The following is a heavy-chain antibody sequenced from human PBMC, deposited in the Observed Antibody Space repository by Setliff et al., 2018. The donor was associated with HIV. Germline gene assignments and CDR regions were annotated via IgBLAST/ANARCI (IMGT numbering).Heavy chain of an antibody. J-gene: IGHJ5*02. CDR2: INHSGST. D-gene: IGHD3-16*01. Sequence: SETLSLTCAVYGGSFSGHYWSWIRQPPGKGLEWIGEINHSGSTNYNPSLKSRVTISVDTSKNQFSLKLSSVTAADTAVYYCARNFYVWGSYKFDPWGQGTLVTVSS. CDR1: GGSFSGHY. CDR3: ARNFYVWGSYKFDP. V-gene: IGHV4-34*01.